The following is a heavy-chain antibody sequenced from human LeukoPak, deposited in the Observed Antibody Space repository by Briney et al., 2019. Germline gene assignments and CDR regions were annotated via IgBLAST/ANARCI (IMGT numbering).Heavy chain of an antibody. J-gene: IGHJ6*02. D-gene: IGHD6-19*01. V-gene: IGHV4-39*07. CDR1: GGSISSSSYY. Sequence: SETLSLTCTVSGGSISSSSYYWGWIRQPPGKGLEWIGSIYYSGSTYYNPSLKSRVTISVDTSKNQFSLKLSSVTAAGTAVYYCARVSIAVAGSNERNSGMDVWGQGTTVTVSS. CDR2: IYYSGST. CDR3: ARVSIAVAGSNERNSGMDV.